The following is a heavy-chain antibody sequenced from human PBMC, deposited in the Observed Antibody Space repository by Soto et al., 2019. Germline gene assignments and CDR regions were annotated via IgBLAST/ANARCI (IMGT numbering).Heavy chain of an antibody. CDR2: ISGSGGST. V-gene: IGHV3-23*01. Sequence: GGSLRLSCAASGFTFSSYAMSWVRQAPGKGLEWVSAISGSGGSTYYADSVKGRFTISRDNSKNTLYLQMNSLRAEDTAVYYGAKDLGEGIVVVPAYWGQGTLVTVSS. CDR1: GFTFSSYA. J-gene: IGHJ4*02. D-gene: IGHD2-2*01. CDR3: AKDLGEGIVVVPAY.